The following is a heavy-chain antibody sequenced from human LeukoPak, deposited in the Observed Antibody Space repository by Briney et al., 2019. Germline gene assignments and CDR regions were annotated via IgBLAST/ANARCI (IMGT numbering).Heavy chain of an antibody. J-gene: IGHJ4*02. CDR2: IYSVGST. Sequence: GGSLRLSCAASGFTVSSNYMSWVRQAPGKGLEWVSVIYSVGSTYYADSVKGRFTISRDNSKNTVYLQMNSLRAEDTAVYYCARRGDGGRSFDYWGQGTLVTASS. CDR3: ARRGDGGRSFDY. CDR1: GFTVSSNY. V-gene: IGHV3-53*01. D-gene: IGHD4-23*01.